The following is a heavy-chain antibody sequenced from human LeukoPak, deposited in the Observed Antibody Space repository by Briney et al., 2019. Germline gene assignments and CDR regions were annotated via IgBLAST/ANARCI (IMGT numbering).Heavy chain of an antibody. D-gene: IGHD2-15*01. V-gene: IGHV4-4*02. CDR2: IYHSGST. CDR3: ARRGYCSGGSCYDPGNWFDP. Sequence: PSETLSLTCTVSGGSISSSNWWSWVRQPPGKGLEWIGEIYHSGSTNYNPSLKSRVTISVDKSKNQFSLKLSSVTAADTAVYYCARRGYCSGGSCYDPGNWFDPWGQGTLVTVSS. J-gene: IGHJ5*02. CDR1: GGSISSSNW.